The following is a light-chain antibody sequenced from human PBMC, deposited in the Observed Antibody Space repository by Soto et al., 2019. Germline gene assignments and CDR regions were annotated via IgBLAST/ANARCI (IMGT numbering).Light chain of an antibody. Sequence: DIQMTQSPSSLSASVGDRVTITCRASQGISNYLAWYQQNPGKVPNLLIYAASTLEAGVPSRFSGSESGTDFTLPITSLQPEDVETSYCQSSKTAPFALGPGNKVYI. J-gene: IGKJ3*01. CDR1: QGISNY. V-gene: IGKV1-27*01. CDR3: QSSKTAPFA. CDR2: AAS.